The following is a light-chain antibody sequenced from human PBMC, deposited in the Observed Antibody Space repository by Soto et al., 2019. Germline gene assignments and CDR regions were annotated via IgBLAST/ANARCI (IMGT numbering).Light chain of an antibody. J-gene: IGLJ1*01. V-gene: IGLV2-14*01. CDR2: EVS. Sequence: QSVLTQPASVSGSPGQSITISCTGADSDIGAYNYVSWYQQHPGKAPKLMIYEVSDRPSGVSNRFSGSKSGNTASLTISGLQAEDEAGYYCSSYTSISTLVFGSGTKVTVL. CDR1: DSDIGAYNY. CDR3: SSYTSISTLV.